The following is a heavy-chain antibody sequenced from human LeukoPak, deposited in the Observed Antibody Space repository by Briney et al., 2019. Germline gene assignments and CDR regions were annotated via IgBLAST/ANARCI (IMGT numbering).Heavy chain of an antibody. CDR1: GFTFSSYS. V-gene: IGHV3-48*01. CDR2: ISSSSSTI. CDR3: ARGSVVVPAAIDWYFDL. Sequence: GGSLRLSCAASGFTFSSYSMNWVRQAPGKGLEWVSYISSSSSTIYHADSVKGRFTISRDNAKNSLYLQMNSLRAEDTAVYYCARGSVVVPAAIDWYFDLWGRGTLVTVSS. J-gene: IGHJ2*01. D-gene: IGHD2-2*01.